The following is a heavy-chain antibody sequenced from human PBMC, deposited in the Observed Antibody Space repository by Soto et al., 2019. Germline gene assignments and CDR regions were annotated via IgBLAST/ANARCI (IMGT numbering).Heavy chain of an antibody. J-gene: IGHJ6*02. CDR2: IIPIIGIA. CDR3: ARDPGGEYYDSSGYPHYYYYYGMDV. V-gene: IGHV1-69*08. Sequence: QVQLVQSGAEVKKPGSSVKVSCKASGGTFSSYTISWVRQAPGQGLEWMGRIIPIIGIANYAQKFQGRVTITADKYTSTAYMERSSLRYEDTAVYYCARDPGGEYYDSSGYPHYYYYYGMDVWGQGTTVTVAS. CDR1: GGTFSSYT. D-gene: IGHD3-22*01.